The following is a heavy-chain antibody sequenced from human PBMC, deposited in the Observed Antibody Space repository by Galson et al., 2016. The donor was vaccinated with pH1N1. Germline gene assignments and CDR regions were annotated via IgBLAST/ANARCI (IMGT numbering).Heavy chain of an antibody. V-gene: IGHV3-33*08. D-gene: IGHD3-3*01. J-gene: IGHJ4*02. CDR2: IWFDGSYE. CDR3: ARGDLEWLSHFDY. Sequence: SLRLSCAASGFTFSAYWMTWVRQAPGKGLEWVAVIWFDGSYEFYADSVKGRFTISRDNSKNTLHLQMNSLRAEDTAVYYCARGDLEWLSHFDYWGQGTLVTVSS. CDR1: GFTFSAYW.